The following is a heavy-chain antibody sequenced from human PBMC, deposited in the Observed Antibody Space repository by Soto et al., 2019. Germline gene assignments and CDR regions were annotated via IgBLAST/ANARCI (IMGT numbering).Heavy chain of an antibody. J-gene: IGHJ3*02. CDR3: ARPAKDSGWFRDAFDI. CDR1: GYSFTSYW. V-gene: IGHV5-51*01. Sequence: GESLKISCKGSGYSFTSYWIGWVRQMPGKGLEWMGIIYPGDSDTRYSPSFQGQVTISADKSISTAYLQWSSLKASDTAMYYCARPAKDSGWFRDAFDIWGQGTMVTVSS. D-gene: IGHD6-19*01. CDR2: IYPGDSDT.